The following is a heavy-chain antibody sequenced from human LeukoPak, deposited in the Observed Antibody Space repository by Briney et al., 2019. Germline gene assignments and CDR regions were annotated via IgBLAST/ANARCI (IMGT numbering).Heavy chain of an antibody. J-gene: IGHJ3*02. CDR3: ARCIPSVVLTALHAFDI. V-gene: IGHV4-39*02. D-gene: IGHD2-21*02. CDR1: GASISSSSYY. CDR2: IYSSGST. Sequence: PSETLSLTCNVSGASISSSSYYWGWIRQPPGKELEWIGSIYSSGSTYYNPSLKSRVAISLDTSKNFFSLRLSPVTAADTAVYYCARCIPSVVLTALHAFDIWGQGTMVTVSS.